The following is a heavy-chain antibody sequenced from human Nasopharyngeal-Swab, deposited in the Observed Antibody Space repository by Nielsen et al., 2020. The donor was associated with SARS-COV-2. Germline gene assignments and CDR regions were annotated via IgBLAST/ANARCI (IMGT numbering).Heavy chain of an antibody. CDR1: GGTFSSYA. J-gene: IGHJ4*02. CDR2: IIPIFGTA. D-gene: IGHD6-6*01. CDR3: ARSAYSNSDIDY. V-gene: IGHV1-69*13. Sequence: AVKVSCKASGGTFSSYAISWVRQAPGQGLEGMGGIIPIFGTADYAQKFQDRVTITADESTSTAYMELSSLRSEDTAVYYCARSAYSNSDIDYWRQGTLVPVSS.